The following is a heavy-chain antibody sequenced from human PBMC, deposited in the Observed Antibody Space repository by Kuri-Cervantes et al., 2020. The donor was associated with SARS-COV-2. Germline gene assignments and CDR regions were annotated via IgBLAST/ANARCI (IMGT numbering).Heavy chain of an antibody. Sequence: GESLKISCAASGFTFSSYAMSWVRQAPGKGLEWVSAISGSGGSTYYADSVRGRFTISRDNSKNTLYLQMNSLGAEDTAVYYCAKGVVGVGYSVPLQGSGEPYGMDVWGQGTTVTVSS. CDR3: AKGVVGVGYSVPLQGSGEPYGMDV. J-gene: IGHJ6*02. D-gene: IGHD3-10*01. CDR2: ISGSGGST. CDR1: GFTFSSYA. V-gene: IGHV3-23*01.